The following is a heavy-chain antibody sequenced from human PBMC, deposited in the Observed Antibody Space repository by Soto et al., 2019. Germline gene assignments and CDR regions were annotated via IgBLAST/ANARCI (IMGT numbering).Heavy chain of an antibody. CDR2: INHSGST. V-gene: IGHV4-34*01. D-gene: IGHD6-19*01. CDR3: ARGTAVAGIFY. CDR1: GGSFSGYY. J-gene: IGHJ4*02. Sequence: SETLSLTCAVYGGSFSGYYWSWIRQPPGKGLEWIGEINHSGSTNYNPSLKSRVTISVDTSKNQISLKLSSVTAADTAVYYCARGTAVAGIFYWGQGTLVTVSS.